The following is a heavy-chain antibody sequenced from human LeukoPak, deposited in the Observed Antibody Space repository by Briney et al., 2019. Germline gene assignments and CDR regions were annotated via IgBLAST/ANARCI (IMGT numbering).Heavy chain of an antibody. CDR2: ISGSGGST. V-gene: IGHV3-23*01. Sequence: PGGSLRLSCAASGFTFSSYAMSWVRQAPGKGLEWVSAISGSGGSTYYADSVKGRFTISRDNSKNTLYLQMNSLRAEDTAVYYCARDDIGSGSSGDLYYYGMDVWGQGTTVTVSS. J-gene: IGHJ6*02. CDR3: ARDDIGSGSSGDLYYYGMDV. D-gene: IGHD3-10*01. CDR1: GFTFSSYA.